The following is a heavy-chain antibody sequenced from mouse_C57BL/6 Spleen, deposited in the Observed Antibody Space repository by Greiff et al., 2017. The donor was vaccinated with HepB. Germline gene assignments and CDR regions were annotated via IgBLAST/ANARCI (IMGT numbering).Heavy chain of an antibody. J-gene: IGHJ2*01. Sequence: QVQLQQSGAELVKPGASVKMSCKASGYTFTSYWITWVKQRPGQGLEWIGDIYPGSGSTNYNEKFKSKATLTVDTSSSTAYMQLSSLTSADSAVYYCARSGDSNYSYFDYWGQGTTLTVSS. D-gene: IGHD2-5*01. CDR3: ARSGDSNYSYFDY. CDR1: GYTFTSYW. CDR2: IYPGSGST. V-gene: IGHV1-55*01.